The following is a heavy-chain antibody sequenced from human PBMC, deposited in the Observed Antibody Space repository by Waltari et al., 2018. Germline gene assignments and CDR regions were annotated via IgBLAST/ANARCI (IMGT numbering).Heavy chain of an antibody. CDR1: GFTFSTYW. CDR3: VLYSSSFLGDC. CDR2: INTDGSMT. V-gene: IGHV3-74*01. D-gene: IGHD6-13*01. Sequence: EVQLVESGGGLVQPGGSLRLSCAASGFTFSTYWMHWVRQAPGKGLVAVSHINTDGSMTNYADSVKGRFTISRDNAKNTLFLQMNSLRAEDTAVYYCVLYSSSFLGDCWGQGTLVTVSS. J-gene: IGHJ4*02.